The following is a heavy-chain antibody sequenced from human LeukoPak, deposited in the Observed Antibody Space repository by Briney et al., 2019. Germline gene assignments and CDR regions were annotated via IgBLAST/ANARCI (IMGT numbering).Heavy chain of an antibody. CDR2: INVDHGDT. J-gene: IGHJ3*02. CDR1: GYSFTDYA. Sequence: VASVRVSCKTSGYSFTDYAIHWVRQAPGQRLEWMGWINVDHGDTEYSQIFQGRVTMTRDISATTAYLELRSLRSDDTAVYYCARRLPATAIQDAFDIRGQGTMVTVSS. D-gene: IGHD2-2*02. CDR3: ARRLPATAIQDAFDI. V-gene: IGHV1-3*01.